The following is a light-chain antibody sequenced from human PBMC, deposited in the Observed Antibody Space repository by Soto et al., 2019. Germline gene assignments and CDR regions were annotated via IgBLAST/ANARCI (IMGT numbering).Light chain of an antibody. Sequence: EIVLTQSPATLSWSPVERATLSCRASQSVSSYLAWYQQKPGQAPRLLIYDASNGATGSPARFSGSGSGTDFTLTISSLEPEDFAVYYCQQRSNWSYTCGQGTKLEI. CDR3: QQRSNWSYT. J-gene: IGKJ2*01. CDR2: DAS. CDR1: QSVSSY. V-gene: IGKV3-11*01.